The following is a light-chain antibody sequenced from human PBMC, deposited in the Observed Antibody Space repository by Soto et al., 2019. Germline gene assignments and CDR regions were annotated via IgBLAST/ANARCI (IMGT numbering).Light chain of an antibody. CDR1: QTISNN. CDR2: AAS. J-gene: IGKJ2*01. V-gene: IGKV1-39*01. Sequence: DIQMTQSPSSLSASVGDRVTITCRANQTISNNLNWYQQTPGKAPKLLIYAASTLQSGVPSRFSGSGSGTVFTLTITSLQPEDFATYYCQQSYSSPPGFTFGQGTKLEIK. CDR3: QQSYSSPPGFT.